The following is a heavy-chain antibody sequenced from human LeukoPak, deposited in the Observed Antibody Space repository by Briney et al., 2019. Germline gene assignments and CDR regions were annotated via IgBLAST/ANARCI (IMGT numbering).Heavy chain of an antibody. J-gene: IGHJ4*02. CDR3: AKDTGWELLSGFVY. D-gene: IGHD1-26*01. V-gene: IGHV3-7*03. CDR2: IKQDGSEK. Sequence: GGSLRLSCAASGFTFSSYWMSWVRQAPGMGLEWVANIKQDGSEKYYVDSVKGRFTISRDNAKNSLYLQMNSLRAEDTALYYCAKDTGWELLSGFVYWGQGTLVTVSS. CDR1: GFTFSSYW.